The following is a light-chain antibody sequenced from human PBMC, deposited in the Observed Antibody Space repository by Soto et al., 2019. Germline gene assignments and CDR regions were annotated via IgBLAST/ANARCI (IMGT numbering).Light chain of an antibody. CDR2: GAS. CDR1: QSVSSSY. CDR3: QHYGSSPET. V-gene: IGKV3-20*01. J-gene: IGKJ1*01. Sequence: EIVLTQSPGTLSLSPGERATLSCRASQSVSSSYLAWYQQKPGQAPRLLIYGASGRATGIPDRFSGSGSGTDFTLTISRVEPEDFAVYYCQHYGSSPETFGQGTKVEIK.